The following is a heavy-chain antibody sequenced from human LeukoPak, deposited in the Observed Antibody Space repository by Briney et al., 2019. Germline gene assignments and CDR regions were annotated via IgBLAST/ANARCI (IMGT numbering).Heavy chain of an antibody. CDR2: IXXIFGTA. Sequence: CKAXGGTLSSXXXXWVRXXPXXXXEXMXXIXXIFGTANYAQKFQGRVTITTDESTSTAYMELSSLRSEDTAVYYCARTGITGTPGLPHPYAFDIWGQGTMVTVSS. CDR3: ARTGITGTPGLPHPYAFDI. J-gene: IGHJ3*02. CDR1: GGTLSSXX. V-gene: IGHV1-69*05. D-gene: IGHD1-20*01.